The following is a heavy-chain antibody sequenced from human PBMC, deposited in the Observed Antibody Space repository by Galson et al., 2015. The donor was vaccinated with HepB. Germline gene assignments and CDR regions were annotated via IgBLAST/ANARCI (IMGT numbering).Heavy chain of an antibody. CDR3: AVGTLIAAAGVPYLY. J-gene: IGHJ4*02. CDR1: GFSLSTSGMC. Sequence: PALVKPTQTLTLTCTFSGFSLSTSGMCVSWIRQPPGKALEWLARIDWDDDKYYSTSLKTRLTISKDTSKNQVVLTMTNMDPVDTATYYCAVGTLIAAAGVPYLYWGQGTLVTVSS. CDR2: IDWDDDK. V-gene: IGHV2-70*11. D-gene: IGHD6-13*01.